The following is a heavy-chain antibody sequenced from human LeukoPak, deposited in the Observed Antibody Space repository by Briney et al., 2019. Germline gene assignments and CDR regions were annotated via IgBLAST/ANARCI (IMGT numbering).Heavy chain of an antibody. CDR2: ISGSGGST. J-gene: IGHJ6*02. V-gene: IGHV3-23*01. Sequence: GGSLRLSCAASGFTFSDYYMSWVRQAPGKGLEWVSAISGSGGSTYYADSVKGRFTISRDNSKNTLYLQMNSLRAEDTAVYYCAKGRSYYDFWSGLYYYYGMDVWGQGTTVTVSS. D-gene: IGHD3-3*01. CDR1: GFTFSDYY. CDR3: AKGRSYYDFWSGLYYYYGMDV.